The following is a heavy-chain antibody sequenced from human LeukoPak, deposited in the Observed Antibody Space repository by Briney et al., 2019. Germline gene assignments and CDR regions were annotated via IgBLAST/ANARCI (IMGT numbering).Heavy chain of an antibody. CDR3: ARGNRTTIFGVVIIPVLNWFDP. CDR2: INHSGST. V-gene: IGHV4-34*01. Sequence: PSETLSLTCAVSGGSFSGYYWSWIRQPPGKGLEWIGEINHSGSTNYNPSLKSRVTISVDTSKNQFSLKLSSVTAADTAVYYCARGNRTTIFGVVIIPVLNWFDPWGQETLVTVSS. CDR1: GGSFSGYY. D-gene: IGHD3-3*01. J-gene: IGHJ5*02.